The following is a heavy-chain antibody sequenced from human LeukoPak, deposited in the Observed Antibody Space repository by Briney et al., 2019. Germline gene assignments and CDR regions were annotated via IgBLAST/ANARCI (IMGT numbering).Heavy chain of an antibody. CDR1: GFTVSSNY. CDR2: IYSGGST. Sequence: GGSLRLSCAASGFTVSSNYMSWVRQAPGKGLEWVSVIYSGGSTYYADSVKGRFTISRDNSKNTLYLQMNSLRAEDTAVYYCAREPSSGSPLYYGMDVWGQGTTVTVSS. V-gene: IGHV3-53*01. D-gene: IGHD1-26*01. CDR3: AREPSSGSPLYYGMDV. J-gene: IGHJ6*02.